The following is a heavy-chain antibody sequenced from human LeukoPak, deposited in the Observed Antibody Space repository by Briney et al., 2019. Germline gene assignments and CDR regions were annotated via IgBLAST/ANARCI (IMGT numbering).Heavy chain of an antibody. CDR3: AKDGLSGWQYYYYYGMDV. CDR1: RFAFSNYA. V-gene: IGHV3-23*01. Sequence: GGSLRLSCAASRFAFSNYAMSWVRQAPGKGLEWVSAISGSAGSAYYADSVRGRFTMSRDNSKNTLYLQMNSLRVEDTAVYYCAKDGLSGWQYYYYYGMDVWGQGTTVTVSS. CDR2: ISGSAGSA. J-gene: IGHJ6*02. D-gene: IGHD6-19*01.